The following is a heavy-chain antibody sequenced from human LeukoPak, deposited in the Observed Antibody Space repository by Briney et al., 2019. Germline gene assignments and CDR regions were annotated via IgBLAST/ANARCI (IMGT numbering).Heavy chain of an antibody. CDR2: IYSGGST. J-gene: IGHJ3*02. D-gene: IGHD1-26*01. CDR3: ARGGSYLSAFDI. Sequence: GGSLRPSCAASGFTVSSNYMSWVRQAPGKGLEWVSIIYSGGSTFYADSVKGRFTISRDNSKDTLYLQMNSLRAEDTAVYYCARGGSYLSAFDIWGQGTMVTVSS. V-gene: IGHV3-53*01. CDR1: GFTVSSNY.